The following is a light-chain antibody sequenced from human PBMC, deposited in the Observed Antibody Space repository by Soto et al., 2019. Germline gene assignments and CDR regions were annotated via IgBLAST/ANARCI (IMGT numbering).Light chain of an antibody. J-gene: IGKJ1*01. CDR3: QHYNGYSWT. V-gene: IGKV1-9*01. CDR2: AAS. Sequence: DIQLTQSPSFLSASVVDRVTITCRASQGISNYLAWYQQKPGKAPKLLTYAASTLQSGVPSRFSGSGSGTEFTLTISSLQPDDFATYYCQHYNGYSWTFGQGTKVDIK. CDR1: QGISNY.